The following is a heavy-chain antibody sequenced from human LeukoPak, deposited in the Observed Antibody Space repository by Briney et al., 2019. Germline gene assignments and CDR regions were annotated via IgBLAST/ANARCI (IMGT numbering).Heavy chain of an antibody. CDR2: ISPGGGPT. D-gene: IGHD5-12*01. J-gene: IGHJ4*02. CDR3: AKDGAWLRFDD. Sequence: AGGSLRLSCAGSGFPFSSHGMNWVRQAPGKGLEWVSGISPGGGPTYYADSVRGRFTISRDDSKNTLYLQMKYLRAEDTAVYYCAKDGAWLRFDDWGQGILVTVSS. V-gene: IGHV3-23*01. CDR1: GFPFSSHG.